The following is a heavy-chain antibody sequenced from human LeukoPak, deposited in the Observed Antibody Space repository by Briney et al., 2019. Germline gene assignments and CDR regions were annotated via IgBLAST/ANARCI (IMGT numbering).Heavy chain of an antibody. CDR2: IIPIFGIA. V-gene: IGHV1-69*04. CDR1: GGTFSSSA. Sequence: ASVKVSCKASGGTFSSSAISWVRQAPGQGLEWMGRIIPIFGIANYAQKFQGRVTITADKSTSTAYMELSSLRSEDTAVYYCARAIEDCYNLDYWGQGTLVTVSS. J-gene: IGHJ4*02. CDR3: ARAIEDCYNLDY. D-gene: IGHD5-24*01.